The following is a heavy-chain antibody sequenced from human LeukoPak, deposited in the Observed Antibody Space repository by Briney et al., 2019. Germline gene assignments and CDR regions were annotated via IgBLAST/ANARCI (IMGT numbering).Heavy chain of an antibody. CDR2: MNPNSGNT. CDR3: ARDRRYYFDY. J-gene: IGHJ4*02. D-gene: IGHD3-16*02. V-gene: IGHV1-8*01. CDR1: GYTFTSYD. Sequence: ASVKVSCKASGYTFTSYDINWVRQATGQGLEWMGWMNPNSGNTGYAQKFQGRVTITTDESTSTAYMELSSLRSEDTAVYYCARDRRYYFDYWGQGTLVTVSS.